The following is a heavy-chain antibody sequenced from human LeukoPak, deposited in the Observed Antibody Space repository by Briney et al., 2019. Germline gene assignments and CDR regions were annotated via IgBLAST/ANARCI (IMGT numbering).Heavy chain of an antibody. J-gene: IGHJ4*02. V-gene: IGHV3-43D*03. CDR3: AKSSGDSYFDY. CDR2: ISWDGGST. D-gene: IGHD3-10*01. CDR1: GFTFDDYA. Sequence: PGGSLRLSCAASGFTFDDYAMHWVRHAPGKGLEWVSLISWDGGSTYYADSVKGRFTISRDNSKNSLYLQMNSLRAEDTALYYCAKSSGDSYFDYWGQGTLVTVSS.